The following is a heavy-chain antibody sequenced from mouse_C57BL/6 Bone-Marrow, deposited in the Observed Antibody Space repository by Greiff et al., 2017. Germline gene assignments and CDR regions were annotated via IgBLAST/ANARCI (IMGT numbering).Heavy chain of an antibody. J-gene: IGHJ4*01. CDR1: GFTFSSYG. V-gene: IGHV5-6*01. CDR3: ASMVTTNAMDY. D-gene: IGHD2-1*01. CDR2: IGSGGSCT. Sequence: EVHLLQPGADLVKPGGSLKLSCAASGFTFSSYGMPWVRQTPDKRLEWVGTIGSGGSCTYYPDSVKGRFSVSRDDGKHTLYLQMSSLKSEDAAMYYCASMVTTNAMDYWGQGASVSGSS.